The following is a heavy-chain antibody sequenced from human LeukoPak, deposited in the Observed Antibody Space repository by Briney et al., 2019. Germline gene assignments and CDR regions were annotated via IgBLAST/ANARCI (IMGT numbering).Heavy chain of an antibody. J-gene: IGHJ4*02. V-gene: IGHV1-69*01. CDR3: ARDLVPYGSGNSMGD. Sequence: ASVKVSCKASGGTLSSHALSWVRQAPGQGLEWMGGIIPIFGTTNYAQKFQGRVTISADESTNTAYMELSSLRSEDTAVYYCARDLVPYGSGNSMGDWGQGTLVTVSS. CDR2: IIPIFGTT. D-gene: IGHD3-10*01. CDR1: GGTLSSHA.